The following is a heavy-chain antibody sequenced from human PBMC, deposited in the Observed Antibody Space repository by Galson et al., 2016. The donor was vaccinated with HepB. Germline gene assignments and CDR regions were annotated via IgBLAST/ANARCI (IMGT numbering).Heavy chain of an antibody. D-gene: IGHD1-26*01. J-gene: IGHJ6*03. V-gene: IGHV3-53*01. CDR1: GFTVSSNY. CDR2: IYPAGST. CDR3: ASPPSGGYYYYYMDV. Sequence: SLRLSCAASGFTVSSNYMSWVRQAPGRGLEWVSGIYPAGSTFYADSVRGRFTISRDNSKNTLFLQMNTLRAEDTAVYYCASPPSGGYYYYYMDVWGKGTTVTVSS.